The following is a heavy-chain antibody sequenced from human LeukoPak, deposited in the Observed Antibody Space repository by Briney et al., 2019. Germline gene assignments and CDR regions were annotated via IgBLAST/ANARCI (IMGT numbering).Heavy chain of an antibody. CDR2: INPSGGST. CDR1: EYTFTSYY. CDR3: ARVGSSPYYFDL. D-gene: IGHD1-26*01. J-gene: IGHJ2*01. V-gene: IGHV1-46*03. Sequence: ASVKVSCKASEYTFTSYYMHWVRQAPGQGLEWMGIINPSGGSTSYAQKFQGRVTMTRDTSTSTVYMELSSLRSEDTAVYYCARVGSSPYYFDLWGRGTLVTVSS.